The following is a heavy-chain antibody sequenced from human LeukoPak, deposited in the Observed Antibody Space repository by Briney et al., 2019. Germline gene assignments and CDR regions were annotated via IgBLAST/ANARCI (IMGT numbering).Heavy chain of an antibody. J-gene: IGHJ4*02. CDR1: GFTFSSYA. CDR2: ISYDGSNN. CDR3: ARGGLELRSYFDS. V-gene: IGHV3-30-3*01. Sequence: PGGSLRLSCAASGFTFSSYAMHWVRQAPGKGLEWVAIISYDGSNNYYADSVKGRFTISRDNSKNTLYLQMNSLRSEDTAVYYCARGGLELRSYFDSWGQGTLVTVSS. D-gene: IGHD3-16*01.